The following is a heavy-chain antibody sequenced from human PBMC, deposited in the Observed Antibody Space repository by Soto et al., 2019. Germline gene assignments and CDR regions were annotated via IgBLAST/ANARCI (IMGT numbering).Heavy chain of an antibody. CDR3: TRANWYSEY. V-gene: IGHV4-59*11. D-gene: IGHD7-27*01. CDR2: IYYNGNT. J-gene: IGHJ4*02. Sequence: QVQLQESGPGLVKPSETLSLTCTVSGGSISNHYWCWIRQPPGKGLEWIGYIYYNGNTNSNPPLKSRVTMSVDTSKNQISLKLSSVTAADTAVYYCTRANWYSEYWGQGTLVTVSS. CDR1: GGSISNHY.